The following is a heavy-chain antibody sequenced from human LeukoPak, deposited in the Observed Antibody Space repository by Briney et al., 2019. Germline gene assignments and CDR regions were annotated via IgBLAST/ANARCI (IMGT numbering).Heavy chain of an antibody. D-gene: IGHD2-2*01. CDR1: GGSISSHY. V-gene: IGHV4-59*11. J-gene: IGHJ4*02. Sequence: SETLSLTCTVSGGSISSHYWSWIRQPPGKGLEWIGYIYYSGSTYYNPSLKSRVTISVDTSKNQFSLKLSSVTAADTAVYYCARSPGLRWGRTFDYWGQGTLVTVSS. CDR2: IYYSGST. CDR3: ARSPGLRWGRTFDY.